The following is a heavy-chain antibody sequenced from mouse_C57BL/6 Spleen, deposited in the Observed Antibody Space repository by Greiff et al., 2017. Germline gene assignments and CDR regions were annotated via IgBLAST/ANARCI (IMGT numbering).Heavy chain of an antibody. V-gene: IGHV5-17*01. CDR1: GFTFSDYG. CDR3: ASIYAMDY. J-gene: IGHJ4*01. CDR2: ISSGSSTI. Sequence: EVQRVESGGGLVKPGGSLKLSCAASGFTFSDYGMHWVRQAPEKGLEWVAYISSGSSTIYYADTVKGRFTISRDNDKNTLFLHMTILRSEDTAMYYCASIYAMDYWGQGTSVTVSS.